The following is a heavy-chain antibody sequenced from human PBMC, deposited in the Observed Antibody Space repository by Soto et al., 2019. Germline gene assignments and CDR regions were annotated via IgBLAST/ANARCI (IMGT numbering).Heavy chain of an antibody. J-gene: IGHJ6*02. V-gene: IGHV5-51*01. CDR1: GYSFTSYW. Sequence: GESLKISCKGSGYSFTSYWIGWVRQMPGKGLEWMGIIHPGDSDTRYSPSFQGQVTISADKSISTAYLQWSSLKASDTAMYYCARSYDSSDAYYYYGMDVWGQGTTVTVSS. D-gene: IGHD3-22*01. CDR3: ARSYDSSDAYYYYGMDV. CDR2: IHPGDSDT.